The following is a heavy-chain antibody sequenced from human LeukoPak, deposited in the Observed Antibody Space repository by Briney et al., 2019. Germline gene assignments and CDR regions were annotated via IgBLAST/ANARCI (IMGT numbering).Heavy chain of an antibody. Sequence: GGSLRLSCAASGFAFRSYWMSWVRQAPGKGLEWVANINQDGSEKYYVDSVKGRFTISRDNAENSLYLQMNSLRVEDTAVYYCANAYSGSSDYWGQRTLVTFSS. D-gene: IGHD1-26*01. J-gene: IGHJ4*02. CDR1: GFAFRSYW. CDR3: ANAYSGSSDY. CDR2: INQDGSEK. V-gene: IGHV3-7*01.